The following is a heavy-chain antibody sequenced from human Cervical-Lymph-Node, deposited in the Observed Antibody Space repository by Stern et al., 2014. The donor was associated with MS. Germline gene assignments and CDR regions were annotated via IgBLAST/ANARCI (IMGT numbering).Heavy chain of an antibody. Sequence: VQLVQSGGGVIQPGGSLRLSCTASGVTVSRDYMTWVRQAPGKGLEWVTLITNVGSTFYTVSVKGRFTVSRDDSKNTVYLRMTSLRAEDTAMYYCARDTSSPERSDWWGQGTLVTVSS. D-gene: IGHD1-1*01. V-gene: IGHV3-53*01. CDR1: GVTVSRDY. J-gene: IGHJ4*02. CDR2: ITNVGST. CDR3: ARDTSSPERSDW.